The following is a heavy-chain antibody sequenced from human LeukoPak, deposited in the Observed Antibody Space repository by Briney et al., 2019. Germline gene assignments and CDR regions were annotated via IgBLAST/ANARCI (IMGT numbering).Heavy chain of an antibody. V-gene: IGHV1-2*02. CDR1: GYTFTGYY. J-gene: IGHJ5*02. Sequence: ASVRVSCKASGYTFTGYYIHWVRQAPGQGLEWMGWINPNSGDTKYAQKFQGSVTMTRDTSINTAYMELSRLRSDDTAIYYCATHRGDSWGQGTLDTVSS. CDR3: ATHRGDS. CDR2: INPNSGDT. D-gene: IGHD2-21*01.